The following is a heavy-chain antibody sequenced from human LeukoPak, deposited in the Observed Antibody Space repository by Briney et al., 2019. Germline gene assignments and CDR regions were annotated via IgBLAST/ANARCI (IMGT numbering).Heavy chain of an antibody. J-gene: IGHJ1*01. V-gene: IGHV3-9*01. CDR3: AKDDKKRYFDWLSYFQH. CDR2: ISWNSGSL. D-gene: IGHD3-9*01. Sequence: GRSLRLSCAASGFTFDDYAMYWVRQAPGKDLEWVSGISWNSGSLGYADSVKGRFTISRDNAKNSLYLQMNSLRAEDTALYYCAKDDKKRYFDWLSYFQHWGQGTLVTVSS. CDR1: GFTFDDYA.